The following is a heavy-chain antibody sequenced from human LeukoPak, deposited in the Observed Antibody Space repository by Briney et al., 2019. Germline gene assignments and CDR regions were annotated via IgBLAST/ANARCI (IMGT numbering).Heavy chain of an antibody. CDR2: IYTSGST. D-gene: IGHD2-2*01. V-gene: IGHV4-4*07. CDR1: GGSISNYY. Sequence: PSETLSLTCTVPGGSISNYYWNWIRQPAGKGLEWIGRIYTSGSTYYNPSLKSRVTMSVDTSKNHFSLKLTSVTAADTAMYYCARATRMPDFDCWGQGTLVTVSS. J-gene: IGHJ4*02. CDR3: ARATRMPDFDC.